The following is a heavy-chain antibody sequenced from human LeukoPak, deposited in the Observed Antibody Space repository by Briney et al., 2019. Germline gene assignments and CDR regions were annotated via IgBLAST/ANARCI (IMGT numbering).Heavy chain of an antibody. V-gene: IGHV1-18*01. CDR1: GYTFSSDG. Sequence: ASVKVSCKASGYTFSSDGISWVRQAPGQGLEWMGWISSYNGNTNYAQKLQGRVTMTTDTSTSTAYMELRSLRSDDTAVYYCARDLTSSGSYFSGFDYWGQGTLVTVSS. CDR2: ISSYNGNT. CDR3: ARDLTSSGSYFSGFDY. D-gene: IGHD1-26*01. J-gene: IGHJ4*02.